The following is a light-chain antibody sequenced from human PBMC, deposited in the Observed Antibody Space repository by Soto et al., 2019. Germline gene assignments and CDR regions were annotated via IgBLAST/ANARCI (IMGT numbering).Light chain of an antibody. V-gene: IGKV4-1*01. CDR2: WAS. Sequence: DIVMTQSPDSLAVSLGERATINSKSSQSVLSSSNNKNYLAWYQQKPGQPPKLLIYWASTRESGVPDRFSGSGSGTDFTLTISSLQAEDVAVYYCQQYYSTPPTFGQGTKLEIK. CDR1: QSVLSSSNNKNY. CDR3: QQYYSTPPT. J-gene: IGKJ2*01.